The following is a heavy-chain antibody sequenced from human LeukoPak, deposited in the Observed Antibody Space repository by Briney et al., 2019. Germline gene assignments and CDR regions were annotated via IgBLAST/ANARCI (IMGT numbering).Heavy chain of an antibody. CDR1: GFTFSSYW. V-gene: IGHV3-74*01. Sequence: GGSLRLSCAASGFTFSSYWMHWVRQAPGKGLVWVSRINSDGSSTSYADSVKGRFTISRDNAKNTLYLQMNSLRAEDTAVYYCARELSVPDERGYSGYDGAIDYWGQGTLVTVSS. D-gene: IGHD5-12*01. CDR3: ARELSVPDERGYSGYDGAIDY. J-gene: IGHJ4*02. CDR2: INSDGSST.